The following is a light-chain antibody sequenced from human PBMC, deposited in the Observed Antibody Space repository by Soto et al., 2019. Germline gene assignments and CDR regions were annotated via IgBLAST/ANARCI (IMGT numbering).Light chain of an antibody. V-gene: IGKV3-15*01. Sequence: EIVMTQSPATLSVSPGERATLSCRASQSVSSNLAWYQQIPGQAPRLLIYGASTRATGIPARFSGSGSGTEFTLTIGSLQSEDLAVYSCQQYNYWPWTFGQGTKVEIK. CDR3: QQYNYWPWT. CDR2: GAS. J-gene: IGKJ1*01. CDR1: QSVSSN.